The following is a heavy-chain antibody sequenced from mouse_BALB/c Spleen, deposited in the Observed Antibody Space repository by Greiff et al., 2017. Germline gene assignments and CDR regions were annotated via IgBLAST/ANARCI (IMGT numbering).Heavy chain of an antibody. CDR2: INPSNGRT. Sequence: QVQLQQPGAELVKPGASVKLSCKASGYTFTSYWMHWVKQRPGQGLEWIGEINPSNGRTNYNEKFKSKATLTVDKSSSTAYMQLSSLTSEDSAVYYCARFLVHYAMDYWWQGTSVTVSS. V-gene: IGHV1S81*02. J-gene: IGHJ4*01. CDR1: GYTFTSYW. CDR3: ARFLVHYAMDY. D-gene: IGHD2-10*02.